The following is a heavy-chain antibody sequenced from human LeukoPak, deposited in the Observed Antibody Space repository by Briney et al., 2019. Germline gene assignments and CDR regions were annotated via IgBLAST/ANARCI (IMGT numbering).Heavy chain of an antibody. CDR2: IIPIFGTA. CDR3: ARVGRRNYNAQDAFDI. Sequence: SVKVSCKASGGTFSSYAISWVRQAPGQGLEWMGGIIPIFGTANYAQKFQGRVTITADESTSTAYMELSSLRSEDTAVYYCARVGRRNYNAQDAFDIWGQGTMVTVSS. CDR1: GGTFSSYA. D-gene: IGHD4-11*01. V-gene: IGHV1-69*13. J-gene: IGHJ3*02.